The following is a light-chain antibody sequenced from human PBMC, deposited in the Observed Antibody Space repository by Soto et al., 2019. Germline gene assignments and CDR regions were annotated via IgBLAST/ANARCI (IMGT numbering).Light chain of an antibody. CDR1: HYISGN. V-gene: IGKV3-15*01. CDR3: QQHNNWPPLT. J-gene: IGKJ4*01. CDR2: GAS. Sequence: IVMTQSPATLSVSPGERATVSCRASHYISGNLAWYQHRPGQAPRLLIYGASTRATGIPARFSGRGFGTEFTLAISGLPSEDFAVYYCQQHNNWPPLTFGGGTKVEIK.